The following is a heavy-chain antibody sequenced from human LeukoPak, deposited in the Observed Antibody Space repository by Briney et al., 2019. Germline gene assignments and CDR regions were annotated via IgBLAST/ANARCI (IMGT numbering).Heavy chain of an antibody. CDR1: GFTFSSYW. CDR2: IKQDGSEK. V-gene: IGHV3-7*01. J-gene: IGHJ4*02. D-gene: IGHD3-22*01. CDR3: AREVEYYYDSSGYDY. Sequence: GGSLRLSCAASGFTFSSYWMSWVRQAPGKGLEWVANIKQDGSEKYYVDSVKGRFTISRDNAKNSLYLQMNSLRAEDTAVYYCAREVEYYYDSSGYDYWGQGTLVTVSS.